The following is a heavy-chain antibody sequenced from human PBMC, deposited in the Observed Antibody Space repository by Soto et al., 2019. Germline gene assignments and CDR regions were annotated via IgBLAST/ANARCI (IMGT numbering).Heavy chain of an antibody. CDR3: ARGLNSIRGYYGMDV. J-gene: IGHJ6*02. D-gene: IGHD4-4*01. Sequence: SETLSLTCAVYGGSFSGYYWSWIRQPPGKGLEWIGEINHSGSTNYNPSLKSRVTISVDTSKNQFSLKLSSVTAADTAVYYCARGLNSIRGYYGMDVWGQGTTVTVSS. V-gene: IGHV4-34*01. CDR2: INHSGST. CDR1: GGSFSGYY.